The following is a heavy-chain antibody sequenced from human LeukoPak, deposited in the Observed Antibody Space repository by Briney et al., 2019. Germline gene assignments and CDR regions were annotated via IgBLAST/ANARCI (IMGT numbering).Heavy chain of an antibody. CDR3: AKPPPNCSSTSCYSDF. CDR2: INSGSTNI. V-gene: IGHV3-48*01. CDR1: GFMSNGYS. J-gene: IGHJ4*02. Sequence: PGGSLRLSCAASGFMSNGYSMCWVRQAPGKGLEWLSYINSGSTNIYYADSVKGRFTISRDNSKNTLYLQMNSLRAEDTAVYYCAKPPPNCSSTSCYSDFWGQGTLVTVST. D-gene: IGHD2-2*02.